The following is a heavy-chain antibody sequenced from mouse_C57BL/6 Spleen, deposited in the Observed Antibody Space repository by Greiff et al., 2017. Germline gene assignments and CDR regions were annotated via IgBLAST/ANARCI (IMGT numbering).Heavy chain of an antibody. CDR3: ARGEIYYYGSSYGY. Sequence: VQLQQPGAELVKPGASVKLSCKASGYTFTSYWMHWVKQRPGQGLEWIGMIHPNSGSTNYNEKFKSKATLTVDKSSSTAYMQLSSLTSEDSAVYYCARGEIYYYGSSYGYWGQGTTLTVSS. CDR2: IHPNSGST. J-gene: IGHJ2*01. V-gene: IGHV1-64*01. D-gene: IGHD1-1*01. CDR1: GYTFTSYW.